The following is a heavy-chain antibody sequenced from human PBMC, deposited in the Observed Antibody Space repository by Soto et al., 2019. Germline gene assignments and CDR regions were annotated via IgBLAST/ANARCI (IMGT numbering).Heavy chain of an antibody. J-gene: IGHJ4*02. CDR1: GYSFTSNW. V-gene: IGHV5-51*01. CDR2: IYPADSAT. D-gene: IGHD4-17*01. Sequence: EVQLVQSGAEVKKPGESLKISCKGSGYSFTSNWIGWVRQMPGKGLEWMGIIYPADSATTYNPSFQGQVIISADKSINTAYLQWSSLKASDTAMYYCARHPGRTAVAQGILDFWGQGTLVTVSS. CDR3: ARHPGRTAVAQGILDF.